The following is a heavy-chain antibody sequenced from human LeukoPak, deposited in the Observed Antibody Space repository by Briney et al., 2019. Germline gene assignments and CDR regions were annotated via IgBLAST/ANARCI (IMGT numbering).Heavy chain of an antibody. V-gene: IGHV1-2*02. CDR1: GYTFTGYY. CDR2: INPNSGGT. D-gene: IGHD1-26*01. J-gene: IGHJ4*02. Sequence: ASVKVSCKASGYTFTGYYMHWVRQAPGQGLEWMGWINPNSGGTNYAQKSQGRVTMTRDTSISTAYMELSRLRSDDTAVYYCASNSGSYYGTFDYWGQGTLVTVSS. CDR3: ASNSGSYYGTFDY.